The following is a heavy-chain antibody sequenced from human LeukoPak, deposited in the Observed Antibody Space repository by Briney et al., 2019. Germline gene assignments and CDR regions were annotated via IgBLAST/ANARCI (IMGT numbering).Heavy chain of an antibody. CDR3: ARDGAAPGSHNWFDP. V-gene: IGHV1-2*02. CDR2: IIPDSGAT. J-gene: IGHJ5*02. CDR1: RYTFTDYY. D-gene: IGHD6-13*01. Sequence: ASVKVSCKSSRYTFTDYYIHWVRQAPGQGLEWMGWIIPDSGATNYAQKFQGRVTMTRDTSISTAYLELSSLTSDDTAVYFCARDGAAPGSHNWFDPWGQGTLVTVSS.